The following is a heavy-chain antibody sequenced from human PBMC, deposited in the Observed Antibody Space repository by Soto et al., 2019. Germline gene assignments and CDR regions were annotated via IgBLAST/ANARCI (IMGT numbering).Heavy chain of an antibody. V-gene: IGHV1-46*04. CDR1: GYTFTRYY. D-gene: IGHD6-19*01. CDR2: INPSGGST. Sequence: QGQLVHSGAEVKKPGASVKVSCKASGYTFTRYYMHWVRQAPGQGLEWMGIINPSGGSTGYEHKVQDRVTTTRDTPTSTVYMELSSLRSEDTALYYCAREGRGYSSGSTALDYWGQGTLVTVAS. CDR3: AREGRGYSSGSTALDY. J-gene: IGHJ4*02.